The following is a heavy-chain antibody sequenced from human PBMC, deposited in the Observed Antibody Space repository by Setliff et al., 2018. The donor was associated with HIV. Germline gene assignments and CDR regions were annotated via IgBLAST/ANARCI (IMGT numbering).Heavy chain of an antibody. J-gene: IGHJ4*02. V-gene: IGHV3-49*03. CDR1: GFSIDDYA. CDR2: VRGIAYGGTT. Sequence: PGGSLSLSCTASGFSIDDYAMNWFRQAPGRGLEWVGLVRGIAYGGTTEYAASVRGRFTISRDDSKNIAYLQMNSLKTEDTAVYFCTRDGGGDYGVCAPDYWGQGTLVTVSS. CDR3: TRDGGGDYGVCAPDY. D-gene: IGHD4-17*01.